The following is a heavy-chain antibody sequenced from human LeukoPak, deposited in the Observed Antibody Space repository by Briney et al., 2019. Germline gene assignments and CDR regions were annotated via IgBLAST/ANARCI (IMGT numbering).Heavy chain of an antibody. CDR2: IYYSGST. CDR3: ARESCSGGSCYSYLLDP. D-gene: IGHD2-15*01. V-gene: IGHV4-59*01. Sequence: SSETLSFTCTVSGGSISSYYWSWIRQPPGKGLEWIGYIYYSGSTNYNPPLKSRVTISVDTSKNQFSLKLSPVTAADTAVYYCARESCSGGSCYSYLLDPWGQGTLVTVSS. J-gene: IGHJ5*02. CDR1: GGSISSYY.